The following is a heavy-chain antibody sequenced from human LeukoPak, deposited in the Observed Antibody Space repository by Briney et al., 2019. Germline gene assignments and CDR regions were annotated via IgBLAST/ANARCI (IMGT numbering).Heavy chain of an antibody. CDR3: ARAAYYDFWSGYPDYYYYYMDV. CDR1: GFTFRNYA. CDR2: ISSNGGST. V-gene: IGHV3-64*01. J-gene: IGHJ6*03. D-gene: IGHD3-3*01. Sequence: GGSLRLSCAASGFTFRNYAMHWVRQAPGKGLEYVSAISSNGGSTYYANSVEGRFTISRDNSKNTPYLHMGSLRAEDMAVYYCARAAYYDFWSGYPDYYYYYMDVWGKGTTVTVSS.